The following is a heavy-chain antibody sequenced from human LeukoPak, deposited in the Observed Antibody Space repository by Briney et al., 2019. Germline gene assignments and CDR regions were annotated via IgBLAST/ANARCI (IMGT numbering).Heavy chain of an antibody. J-gene: IGHJ6*03. Sequence: GGSLRLSCTASGFTFTFRRYWMHGVRQAPGKGLWWEAVIWYDGSNKYYADSVKGRFTISRDNSKNTLYLQRNSLRAEDTAVYYCAKSDFWSGYFYYYYMDVWGKGTTVTVSS. D-gene: IGHD3-3*01. V-gene: IGHV3-33*08. CDR1: GFTFTFRRYW. CDR2: IWYDGSNK. CDR3: AKSDFWSGYFYYYYMDV.